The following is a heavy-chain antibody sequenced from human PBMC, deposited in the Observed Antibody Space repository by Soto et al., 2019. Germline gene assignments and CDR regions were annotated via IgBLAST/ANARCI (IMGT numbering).Heavy chain of an antibody. Sequence: PSETLSLTCTVSGGSISTYYWPWIRQPPGKGLEWIGYISYSGSTNYNPSLKSRLTISLDTSKKHFSLKLSSVTAADTAVYYCARKTHTYYDFWSGPNWFDPWGRGTLVTLSS. CDR3: ARKTHTYYDFWSGPNWFDP. CDR1: GGSISTYY. V-gene: IGHV4-59*01. J-gene: IGHJ5*02. D-gene: IGHD3-3*01. CDR2: ISYSGST.